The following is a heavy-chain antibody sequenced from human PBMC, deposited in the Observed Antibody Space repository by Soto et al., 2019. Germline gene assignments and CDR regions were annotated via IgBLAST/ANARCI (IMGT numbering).Heavy chain of an antibody. V-gene: IGHV3-30*18. CDR3: AKDGAIAAADYFFDY. D-gene: IGHD6-13*01. CDR1: GFTVSSNY. Sequence: PGGSLRLSCAASGFTVSSNYMSWVRQAPGKGLEWVAVIASDGKDERYADSVKGRFTISRDNSKNTVYLQMNSLRGEDTAVYYCAKDGAIAAADYFFDYWGQGSLVTVSS. J-gene: IGHJ4*02. CDR2: IASDGKDE.